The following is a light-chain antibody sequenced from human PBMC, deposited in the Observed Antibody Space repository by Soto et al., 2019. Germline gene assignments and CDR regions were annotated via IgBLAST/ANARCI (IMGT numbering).Light chain of an antibody. Sequence: MTHSPSTLSPSIGDRVTITCRASQSINNKLAWYQQMPVQAPNLLIYDSSTLWSGVPSRFSGSRSGPDFTLTISSRQAEDFSTYYCQQSYSSPRTFGQGTKVDIK. CDR1: QSINNK. V-gene: IGKV1-39*01. CDR3: QQSYSSPRT. J-gene: IGKJ1*01. CDR2: DSS.